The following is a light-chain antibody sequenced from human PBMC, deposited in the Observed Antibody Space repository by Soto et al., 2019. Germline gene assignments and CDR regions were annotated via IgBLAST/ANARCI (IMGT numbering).Light chain of an antibody. J-gene: IGKJ4*01. CDR1: QSVNNF. CDR2: DAS. CDR3: QQRSNWPPALS. Sequence: VLTQSPATLSLSPGDRATLSCRASQSVNNFLAWYQQEPGQTPRLLIYDASKRATGIPGRFVGSGSGTDFTLTISSLEPEDFAVYYCQQRSNWPPALSFGGGTKVDIK. V-gene: IGKV3-11*01.